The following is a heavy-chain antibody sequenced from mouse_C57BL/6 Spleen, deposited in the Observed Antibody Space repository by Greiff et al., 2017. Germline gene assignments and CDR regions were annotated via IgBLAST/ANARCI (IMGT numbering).Heavy chain of an antibody. Sequence: QVQLQQPGAELVKPGASVKLSCKASGYTFTSYWMHWVKQRPGRGLAWIGMIDPNSGGTKYNEKFKSKATLTVDKPSITAYMQLSSLTSEDSAIYDCARGPLYSSYYVGYWGQGTTLTVSS. CDR2: IDPNSGGT. D-gene: IGHD2-5*01. V-gene: IGHV1-72*01. CDR3: ARGPLYSSYYVGY. CDR1: GYTFTSYW. J-gene: IGHJ2*01.